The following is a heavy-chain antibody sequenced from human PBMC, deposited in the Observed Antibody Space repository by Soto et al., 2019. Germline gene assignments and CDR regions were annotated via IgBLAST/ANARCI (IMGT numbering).Heavy chain of an antibody. V-gene: IGHV6-1*01. J-gene: IGHJ3*01. CDR2: TYYRSKWYN. CDR3: ARAREVAVDANAFDV. CDR1: GDSVSSNSAG. Sequence: SQTLSLTCAISGDSVSSNSAGWNWIRQSPSRGLEWLGKTYYRSKWYNDYEVSVKSRITINPDTSKNQFSLHLHSMTPEDTVVYFCARAREVAVDANAFDVWGQRTVVTFS. D-gene: IGHD6-19*01.